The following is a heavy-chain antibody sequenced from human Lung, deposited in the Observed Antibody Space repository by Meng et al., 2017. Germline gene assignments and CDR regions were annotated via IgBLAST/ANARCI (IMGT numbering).Heavy chain of an antibody. J-gene: IGHJ4*02. Sequence: VRLQESGPGLGKPSGTLSLTCGVSGGSISSSNWWSWVRQPPGKGLEWIGEIYHSGGTKYNPSLKSRVTISVDKSKNQFSLKLSSVTAADTAVYYCARGLGEAVVPRTMFDYWGQGTLVTVSS. CDR3: ARGLGEAVVPRTMFDY. D-gene: IGHD2-2*01. CDR2: IYHSGGT. V-gene: IGHV4-4*02. CDR1: GGSISSSNW.